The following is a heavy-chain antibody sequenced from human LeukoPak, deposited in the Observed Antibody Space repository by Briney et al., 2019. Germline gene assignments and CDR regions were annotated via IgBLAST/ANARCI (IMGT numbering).Heavy chain of an antibody. J-gene: IGHJ4*02. CDR3: ARELDGIQDFDY. CDR2: IWYDGSNK. CDR1: GFTFSSYG. V-gene: IGHV3-33*01. Sequence: GGSLRLSCAASGFTFSSYGMHWVRQAPGKGLEWVAVIWYDGSNKYYADSVKGRFTISRDTAKNSLYLQMNSLRAEDTAVYYCARELDGIQDFDYWGQGTLVTVSS. D-gene: IGHD1-1*01.